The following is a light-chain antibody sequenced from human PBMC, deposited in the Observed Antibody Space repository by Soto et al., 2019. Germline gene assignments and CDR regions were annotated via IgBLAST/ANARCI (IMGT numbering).Light chain of an antibody. CDR3: MQGTHWPIT. Sequence: AIQMTQSPPSLSASVGDRVTITCRASQGIRNDLGWYQQKPGKAPKLLIYAAATLQIGVPSRFSGSGSGTDFALKISRVEAEDVGVYYCMQGTHWPITFGQGTRLEIK. CDR1: QGIRND. CDR2: AAA. V-gene: IGKV1-6*01. J-gene: IGKJ5*01.